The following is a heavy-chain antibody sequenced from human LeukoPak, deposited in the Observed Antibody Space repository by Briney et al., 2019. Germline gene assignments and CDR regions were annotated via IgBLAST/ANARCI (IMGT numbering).Heavy chain of an antibody. CDR3: AKVEGEYSGYDLDY. D-gene: IGHD5-12*01. CDR2: IRYDGSNK. J-gene: IGHJ4*02. V-gene: IGHV3-30*02. Sequence: PGGSLRLSRAASGFTFSSYGMHWVRRAPGKGLEWVAFIRYDGSNKYYADSVKGRFTISRDNSKNTLYLQMNSLRAEDTAVYYCAKVEGEYSGYDLDYWGQGTLVTVSS. CDR1: GFTFSSYG.